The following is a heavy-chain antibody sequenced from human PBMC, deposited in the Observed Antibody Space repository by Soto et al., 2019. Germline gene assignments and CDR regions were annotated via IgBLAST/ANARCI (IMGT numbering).Heavy chain of an antibody. J-gene: IGHJ6*03. CDR3: ARGAGYCTNGVCAYYYMDV. Sequence: PSQTLSLTCAISGDSVSSNSPAWNWIRQSPSRGLEWLGRTYYRSKWYNDYAVSVKSRITINPDTSKNQFSLQLNSVTPEDTAVYYCARGAGYCTNGVCAYYYMDVWGKGTTLTVSS. V-gene: IGHV6-1*01. CDR2: TYYRSKWYN. D-gene: IGHD2-8*01. CDR1: GDSVSSNSPA.